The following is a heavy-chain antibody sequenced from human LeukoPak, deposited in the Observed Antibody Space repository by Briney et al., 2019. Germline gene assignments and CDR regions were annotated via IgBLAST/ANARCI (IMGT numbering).Heavy chain of an antibody. D-gene: IGHD2-2*01. CDR3: ARDRGRVPAAPNWFDP. CDR2: ISAYNGNT. Sequence: ASVKVSSKASGYTFTSYGISWVRQAPGQGLGWMGWISAYNGNTNYAQKLQGRVTMTTDTSTSTAYMELRSLRSDDTAVYYCARDRGRVPAAPNWFDPWGQGTLVTVSS. V-gene: IGHV1-18*01. J-gene: IGHJ5*02. CDR1: GYTFTSYG.